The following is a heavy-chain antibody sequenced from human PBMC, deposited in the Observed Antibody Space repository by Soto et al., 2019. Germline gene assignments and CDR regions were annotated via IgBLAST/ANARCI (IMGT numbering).Heavy chain of an antibody. D-gene: IGHD3-3*01. CDR3: ARDWRQMSRGGFFDY. Sequence: QVRLVQSGAEVKKPGSSVKLSCKVSGGNSNSYSIAWVRQAPGQGLQWLGTIVPLSGTPNHAHKFQGRVTITADTSTNTAYLELSSLRYGDTAIYYCARDWRQMSRGGFFDYWGQGSLVTISS. V-gene: IGHV1-69*06. CDR2: IVPLSGTP. J-gene: IGHJ4*02. CDR1: GGNSNSYS.